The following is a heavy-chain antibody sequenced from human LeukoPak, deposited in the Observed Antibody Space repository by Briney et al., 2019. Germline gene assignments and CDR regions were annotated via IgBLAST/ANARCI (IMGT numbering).Heavy chain of an antibody. CDR3: ARLKTALSIAVAGNFDY. J-gene: IGHJ4*02. CDR2: IYHSGST. Sequence: SGTLSLTCAVSGGSISSSNWWSWVRQPPGKGLEWIGEIYHSGSTNYNPSLKSRVTISVDTSKNQFSLRLSSVTAADTAVYYCARLKTALSIAVAGNFDYWGQGTLVTVSS. CDR1: GGSISSSNW. V-gene: IGHV4-4*02. D-gene: IGHD6-19*01.